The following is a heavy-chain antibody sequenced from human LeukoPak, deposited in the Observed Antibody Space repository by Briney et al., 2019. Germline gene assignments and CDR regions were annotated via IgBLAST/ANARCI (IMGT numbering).Heavy chain of an antibody. CDR2: ISYDGSNK. D-gene: IGHD4-23*01. Sequence: GGSLRLSCAASGFTFSSYGMHWVRQAPGKGLEWVAVISYDGSNKYYADSVKGRFTLSRDNSKNTLYLQMNSLRAEDTAVYYCAKRGDYGGNPPFDYWGQGTLVTVSS. V-gene: IGHV3-30*18. J-gene: IGHJ4*02. CDR1: GFTFSSYG. CDR3: AKRGDYGGNPPFDY.